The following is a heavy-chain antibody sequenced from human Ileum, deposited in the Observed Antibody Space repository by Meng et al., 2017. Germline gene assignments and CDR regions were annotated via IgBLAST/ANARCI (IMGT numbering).Heavy chain of an antibody. V-gene: IGHV4-4*02. J-gene: IGHJ5*01. Sequence: GPGLVKPSGPRSLTCAASAGSVISSNWCTVVRQAPGQVLEWIGEIYHSGTPTYNPSLKSRVTISVDKSQNQFSLKLNSVTAADTAVYYCARVVGGPASMSGWFDPWGQGTLVTVSS. D-gene: IGHD2-2*01. CDR3: ARVVGGPASMSGWFDP. CDR1: AGSVISSNW. CDR2: IYHSGTP.